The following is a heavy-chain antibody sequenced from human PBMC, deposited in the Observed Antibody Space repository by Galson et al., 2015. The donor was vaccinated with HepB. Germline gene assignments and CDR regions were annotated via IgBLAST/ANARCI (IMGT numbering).Heavy chain of an antibody. Sequence: SLRLSCAAPGFTFSAYAMSWVRQAPGKGLEWVSTISDSGGNTYYADSVRGRFTISRDNSKKTLYLQMYSLRAEDTAVYYCAKDYEYSGSPAHYYYGMDVWGQGTTVTVSS. V-gene: IGHV3-23*01. J-gene: IGHJ6*02. D-gene: IGHD6-13*01. CDR2: ISDSGGNT. CDR1: GFTFSAYA. CDR3: AKDYEYSGSPAHYYYGMDV.